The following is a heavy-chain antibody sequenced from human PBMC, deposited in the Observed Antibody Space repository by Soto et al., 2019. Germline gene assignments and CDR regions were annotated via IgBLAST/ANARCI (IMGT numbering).Heavy chain of an antibody. Sequence: ASVKVSCKASGHTFTSYDINWVRQATGQGLEWMGWMNPNSGNTGYAQKFQGRVTMTRNTSISTAYMELSSLRSEDTAVYYCARDEEQLVPVYGMDVWGQGTTVTVSS. D-gene: IGHD6-13*01. CDR3: ARDEEQLVPVYGMDV. CDR2: MNPNSGNT. J-gene: IGHJ6*02. V-gene: IGHV1-8*01. CDR1: GHTFTSYD.